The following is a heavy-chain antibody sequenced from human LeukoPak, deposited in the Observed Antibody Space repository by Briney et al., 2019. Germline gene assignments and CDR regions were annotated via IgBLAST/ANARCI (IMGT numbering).Heavy chain of an antibody. Sequence: GGSLRPSCAASGFTFSNYAMSWVRQDPGKGLELVSGISGSGGSTYYADSVKGRFTISRDNSKNTLYLQMNSLRAEDTAVYYCAKDKATVTTRAFDFWGQGTLVTVSS. CDR3: AKDKATVTTRAFDF. J-gene: IGHJ4*02. D-gene: IGHD4-17*01. CDR1: GFTFSNYA. V-gene: IGHV3-23*01. CDR2: ISGSGGST.